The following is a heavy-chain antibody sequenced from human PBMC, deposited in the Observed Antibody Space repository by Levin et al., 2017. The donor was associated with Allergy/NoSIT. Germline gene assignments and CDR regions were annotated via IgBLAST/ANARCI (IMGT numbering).Heavy chain of an antibody. CDR1: GFTFSNYW. J-gene: IGHJ6*03. V-gene: IGHV3-7*01. CDR2: IKQDEGEK. Sequence: SGGSLRLSCVASGFTFSNYWMSWVRQAPGKGLEWVANIKQDEGEKYYVDSVRGRFTISRDNAKNSVHLQMNSLRVEDTAIYFCARDRRGAQPHYRYYFMDVWGKGTTVTVS. D-gene: IGHD5-24*01. CDR3: ARDRRGAQPHYRYYFMDV.